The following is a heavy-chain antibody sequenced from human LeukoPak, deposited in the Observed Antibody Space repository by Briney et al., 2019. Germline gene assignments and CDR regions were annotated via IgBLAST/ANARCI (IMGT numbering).Heavy chain of an antibody. J-gene: IGHJ5*02. CDR3: RNYYGSGSYYNA. D-gene: IGHD3-10*01. Sequence: PGGSLRLSCAASGFTFSNYAMSWVRQAPGKGLEWVAFIRYDGSNKYYADSVKGRFTISRDNSKNTLYLQMNSLRAVDTAVYYCRNYYGSGSYYNAWGQGTLVTVSS. CDR1: GFTFSNYA. CDR2: IRYDGSNK. V-gene: IGHV3-30*02.